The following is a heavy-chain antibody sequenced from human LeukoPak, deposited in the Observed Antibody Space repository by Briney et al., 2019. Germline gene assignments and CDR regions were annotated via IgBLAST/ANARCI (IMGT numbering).Heavy chain of an antibody. CDR1: DFSISSGYF. CDR3: ARDLPGASASVFAFDI. V-gene: IGHV4-38-2*02. D-gene: IGHD3-10*01. CDR2: IYRSGST. Sequence: SETLSLTCSVSDFSISSGYFWGWIRQPPGEGLEWIGFIYRSGSTYYNPSLKSRVTISLDTSKNQFSLKLSSVTAADTALYYCARDLPGASASVFAFDIWGQGTLVTVSS. J-gene: IGHJ3*02.